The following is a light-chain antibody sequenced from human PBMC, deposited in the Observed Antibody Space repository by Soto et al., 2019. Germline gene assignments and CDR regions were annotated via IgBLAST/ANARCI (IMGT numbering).Light chain of an antibody. J-gene: IGLJ1*01. CDR1: SSDIGGSNY. Sequence: QSALTQPASVSGSPGQSITVSCTGISSDIGGSNYVSWYQQHPGKGPRLIIYDVNNRPSGVAARFSGSKSGNTASLTISGLQAEDEADYYCTSYRRSGPYVFGTGTKLTVL. CDR3: TSYRRSGPYV. V-gene: IGLV2-14*03. CDR2: DVN.